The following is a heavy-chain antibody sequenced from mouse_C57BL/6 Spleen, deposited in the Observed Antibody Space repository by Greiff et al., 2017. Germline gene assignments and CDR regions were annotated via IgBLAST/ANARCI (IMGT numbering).Heavy chain of an antibody. V-gene: IGHV1-80*01. CDR3: AREGFTTVGYFDY. Sequence: VQLQESGAELVKPGASVKISCKASGYAFSSYWMNWVKQRPGKGLEWIGQIYPGDGDTNYNGKFKGKATLTADKSSSTAYMQLSSLTSEDSAVYFCAREGFTTVGYFDYWGQGTTLTVSS. CDR2: IYPGDGDT. J-gene: IGHJ2*01. CDR1: GYAFSSYW. D-gene: IGHD1-1*01.